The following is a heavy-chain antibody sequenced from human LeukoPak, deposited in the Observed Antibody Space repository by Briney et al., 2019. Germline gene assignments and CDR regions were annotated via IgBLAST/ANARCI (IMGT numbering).Heavy chain of an antibody. Sequence: KASETLSLTCAVYGGSFSGYYWSWTRQPPGKGLEWIGEINHSGSTNYNPSLKSRVTISVDTSKNQFSLKLSSVTAADTAVYYCARGYYDILTGSNYFDYWGQGTLVTVSS. CDR1: GGSFSGYY. D-gene: IGHD3-9*01. CDR2: INHSGST. V-gene: IGHV4-34*01. CDR3: ARGYYDILTGSNYFDY. J-gene: IGHJ4*02.